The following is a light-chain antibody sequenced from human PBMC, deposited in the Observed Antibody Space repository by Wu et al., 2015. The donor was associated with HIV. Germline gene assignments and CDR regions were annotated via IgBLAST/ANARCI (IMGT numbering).Light chain of an antibody. CDR1: QSVSSN. Sequence: EIVMTQSPATLSVSPGERATLSCRASQSVSSNLAWYQQKPGQAPRLLIYGASTRATGIPARFSGSGSGTEFTLTISSLQSEDFAVYYCQQYNSLRYTFGQGTKLEIK. CDR2: GAS. CDR3: QQYNSLRYT. V-gene: IGKV3-15*01. J-gene: IGKJ2*01.